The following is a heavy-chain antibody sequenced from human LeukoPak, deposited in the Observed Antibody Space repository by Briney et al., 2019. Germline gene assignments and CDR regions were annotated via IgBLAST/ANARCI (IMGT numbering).Heavy chain of an antibody. CDR1: GFTFSSYA. CDR2: ISGSGGST. J-gene: IGHJ4*02. V-gene: IGHV3-23*01. D-gene: IGHD3-22*01. Sequence: GGSLRLSCAASGFTFSSYAMSWVRQAPGKGLEWVSAISGSGGSTYYADSVKGRFTISRDNSKNTLYLQMNSLRAEDTAVYYCARGGFRESAYYYDSSGYYPVDYWGQGTLVTVSS. CDR3: ARGGFRESAYYYDSSGYYPVDY.